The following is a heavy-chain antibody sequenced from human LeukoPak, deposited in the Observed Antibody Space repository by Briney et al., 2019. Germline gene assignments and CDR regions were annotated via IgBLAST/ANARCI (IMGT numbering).Heavy chain of an antibody. J-gene: IGHJ4*02. CDR3: AGSSTGSYFDY. CDR1: GGSMSRYY. Sequence: SETLSLTCTVSGGSMSRYYWSWIRQPPGKGLEWIGYMYYSGSTKYNPSLKSRVTISVDTSKNQFSLKLSSVTAAGTAVYYCAGSSTGSYFDYWGQGTLVTVSS. CDR2: MYYSGST. V-gene: IGHV4-59*01. D-gene: IGHD3-3*02.